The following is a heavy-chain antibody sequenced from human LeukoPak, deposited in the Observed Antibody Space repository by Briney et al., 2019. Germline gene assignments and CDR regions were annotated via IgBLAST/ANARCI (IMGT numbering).Heavy chain of an antibody. J-gene: IGHJ4*02. Sequence: ASQTLSLTCTVSGGSISSGDYYWSWIRQPPGKGLEWIGYIYYSGSTYYNPSLKSRVTISVDTSKNQFSLRLSSVTAADTAIYYCARAVSGRFDYWGQGTLVTVSS. V-gene: IGHV4-30-4*01. CDR3: ARAVSGRFDY. CDR2: IYYSGST. CDR1: GGSISSGDYY. D-gene: IGHD6-19*01.